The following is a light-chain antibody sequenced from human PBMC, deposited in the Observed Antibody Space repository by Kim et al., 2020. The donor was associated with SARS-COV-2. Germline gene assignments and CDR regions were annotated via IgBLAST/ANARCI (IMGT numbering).Light chain of an antibody. J-gene: IGKJ1*01. CDR3: QKYDSAPWT. V-gene: IGKV1-27*01. CDR2: AAS. Sequence: SAAVGDGETITCRASQEIANYLAWYQQKPEKVPKLLVYAASALKSGVPSRFSGNRSGTDFTLTISNLQPEDVATYYCQKYDSAPWTFGQGTKLEI. CDR1: QEIANY.